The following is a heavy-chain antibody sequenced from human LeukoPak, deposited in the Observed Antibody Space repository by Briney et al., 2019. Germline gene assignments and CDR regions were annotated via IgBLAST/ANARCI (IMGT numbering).Heavy chain of an antibody. CDR2: IYSSGST. V-gene: IGHV4-4*07. Sequence: KSSETLSLTCTVSGGSISSYYWSWIRQPAGKGLEWIGRIYSSGSTNYNPSLKSRVTMSVDTSKNQFSLKLSSVTAADTAVYYCARLITMIVAGGQSSAFDIWGQGTMVTVSS. J-gene: IGHJ3*02. CDR1: GGSISSYY. D-gene: IGHD3-22*01. CDR3: ARLITMIVAGGQSSAFDI.